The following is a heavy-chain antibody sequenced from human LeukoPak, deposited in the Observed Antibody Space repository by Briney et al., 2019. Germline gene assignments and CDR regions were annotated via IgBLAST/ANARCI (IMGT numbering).Heavy chain of an antibody. V-gene: IGHV4-4*07. CDR2: IYSTGST. CDR1: GGSINFYY. Sequence: SETLSLTCTVSGGSINFYYWSWIRQPAGKGLEWIGRIYSTGSTNYSPPLKSRVTMSVDKSKNQFSLNLSSVTAADTAVYYCARGIADPYSFDSWGQGTLVTVSS. D-gene: IGHD6-13*01. J-gene: IGHJ4*02. CDR3: ARGIADPYSFDS.